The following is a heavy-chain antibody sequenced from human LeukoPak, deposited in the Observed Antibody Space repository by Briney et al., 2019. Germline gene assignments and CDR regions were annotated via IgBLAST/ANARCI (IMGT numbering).Heavy chain of an antibody. CDR2: FYHSGST. CDR3: ARDGLVLNYYDSSGYRDY. CDR1: GYSISSGYY. Sequence: PSETLSLTCTVSGYSISSGYYWGWMRQPPGRGLEWSGSFYHSGSTYYNPSLKSRVTISVDTSKNQFSLKLSSVTAADTAVYYCARDGLVLNYYDSSGYRDYWGQGTLVTVSS. J-gene: IGHJ4*02. V-gene: IGHV4-38-2*02. D-gene: IGHD3-22*01.